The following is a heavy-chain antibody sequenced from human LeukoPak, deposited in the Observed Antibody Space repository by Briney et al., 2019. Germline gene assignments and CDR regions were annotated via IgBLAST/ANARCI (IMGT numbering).Heavy chain of an antibody. J-gene: IGHJ4*02. CDR1: GFIFSNFW. Sequence: GGSLRLSCAGSGFIFSNFWMSWVRQAPGKGLEWVANINQDGSGEYYVDSVKGRFTISRDNAKNSVSLQMNSLRAEDTAMYYCARKVGKYSGWYNYWGQGTLVTVSS. V-gene: IGHV3-7*01. D-gene: IGHD6-19*01. CDR2: INQDGSGE. CDR3: ARKVGKYSGWYNY.